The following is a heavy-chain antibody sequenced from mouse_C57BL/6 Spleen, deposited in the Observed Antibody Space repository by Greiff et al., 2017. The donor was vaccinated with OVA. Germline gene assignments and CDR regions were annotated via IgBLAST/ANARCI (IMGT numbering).Heavy chain of an antibody. Sequence: VQLKQSGPELVKPGASVKISCKASGYSFTGYYMNWVKQSPEKSLEWIGEINPSTGGTTYNQKFQAKATWTLDKSSSTAYLQLKSLTSEDSAVYYCARGNYAMDYWGQGTSVTVSS. CDR2: INPSTGGT. J-gene: IGHJ4*01. CDR3: ARGNYAMDY. V-gene: IGHV1-42*01. CDR1: GYSFTGYY.